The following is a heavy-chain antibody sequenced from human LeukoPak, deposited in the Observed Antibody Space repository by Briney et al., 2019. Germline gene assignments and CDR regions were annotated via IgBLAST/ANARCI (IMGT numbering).Heavy chain of an antibody. CDR2: ISYDGSNK. J-gene: IGHJ4*02. D-gene: IGHD3-3*01. V-gene: IGHV3-30*04. Sequence: GGSLRLSCAASGFTFSSYAMHWVRQAPGKGLEWVAVISYDGSNKYYADSVKGRFTISRDNSRNTLYLQMNSLRAEDTAVYYCASEIIFGSFDYWGQGALVTVSS. CDR3: ASEIIFGSFDY. CDR1: GFTFSSYA.